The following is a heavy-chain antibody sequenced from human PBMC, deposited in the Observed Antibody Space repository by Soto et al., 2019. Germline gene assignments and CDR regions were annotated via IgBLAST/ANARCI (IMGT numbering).Heavy chain of an antibody. D-gene: IGHD5-12*01. V-gene: IGHV4-59*01. J-gene: IGHJ6*01. Sequence: ETLSLTCTVSGGSIISYYWSWIRQPPGKGLEWIGYIYYSGSTNYNPSLKSRVTISVDTSKNQFSLKLSSVTAADTAVYYCARDEGRDGYMGDYGMDVWGQGTTVTV. CDR1: GGSIISYY. CDR2: IYYSGST. CDR3: ARDEGRDGYMGDYGMDV.